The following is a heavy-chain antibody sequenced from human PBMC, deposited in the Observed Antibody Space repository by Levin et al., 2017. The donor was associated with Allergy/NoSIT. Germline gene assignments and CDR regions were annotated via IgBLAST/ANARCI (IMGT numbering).Heavy chain of an antibody. V-gene: IGHV4-30-2*01. J-gene: IGHJ5*02. CDR3: AAYDGFCSRSTCYGWYDP. D-gene: IGHD2-2*01. CDR2: IYHSGGT. CDR1: GGSMNSGTYS. Sequence: SETLSLTCAVSGGSMNSGTYSWSWIRQPPGKGLEWIGYIYHSGGTFYNPSLKSRGTISVDRSKNQFSLTLRSMTAADTAMYYCAAYDGFCSRSTCYGWYDPWGQGTLVTVSS.